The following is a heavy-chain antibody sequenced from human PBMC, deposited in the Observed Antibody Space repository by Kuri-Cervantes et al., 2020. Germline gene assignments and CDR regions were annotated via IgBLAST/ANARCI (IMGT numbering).Heavy chain of an antibody. CDR1: GYTLTDLS. V-gene: IGHV1-24*01. Sequence: ASVKVSCKVSGYTLTDLSMHWVRQAPGKGLEWMGGFDPEDGETIYAQKFQGRVTMTEDTSTDTAYMVLSSLRSEDTAVYYCATPGGDIWTGYFLRGAFDIWGQGTMVTVSS. CDR3: ATPGGDIWTGYFLRGAFDI. J-gene: IGHJ3*02. D-gene: IGHD3-9*01. CDR2: FDPEDGET.